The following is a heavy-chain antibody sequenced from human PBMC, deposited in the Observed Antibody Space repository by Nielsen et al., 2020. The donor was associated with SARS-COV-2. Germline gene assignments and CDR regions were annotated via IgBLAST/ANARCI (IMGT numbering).Heavy chain of an antibody. V-gene: IGHV3-30*04. CDR3: AREEVSSSWYDVYYYYYGMDV. CDR1: GFSFSSYA. Sequence: GGSLTLSCAASGFSFSSYARHWVRQAPGKGLEWVAVISYDGSNKYYADPEKGRFTISRDNSKNSLFLQMTSLRAEDTAVYYCAREEVSSSWYDVYYYYYGMDVWGQGTTVTVSS. J-gene: IGHJ6*02. D-gene: IGHD6-13*01. CDR2: ISYDGSNK.